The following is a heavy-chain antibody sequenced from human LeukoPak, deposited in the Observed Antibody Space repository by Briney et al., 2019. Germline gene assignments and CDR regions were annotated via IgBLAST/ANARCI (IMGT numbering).Heavy chain of an antibody. Sequence: GGSLRLSCAASGFTFSSYAMSWVRQAPGKGLEWVSVIYSGGSTYYADSVKGRFTISRDNSKNTLYLQMNSLRAEDTAVYYCARDLDYGSGSSYWGQGTLVTVSS. D-gene: IGHD3-10*01. CDR1: GFTFSSYA. V-gene: IGHV3-66*01. CDR2: IYSGGST. J-gene: IGHJ4*02. CDR3: ARDLDYGSGSSY.